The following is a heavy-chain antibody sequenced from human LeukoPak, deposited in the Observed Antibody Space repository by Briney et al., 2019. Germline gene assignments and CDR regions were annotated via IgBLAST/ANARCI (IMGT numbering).Heavy chain of an antibody. J-gene: IGHJ4*02. CDR2: IYYSGST. D-gene: IGHD3-9*01. CDR3: ATRCYDILTGYYYFDY. Sequence: SETLSLTCTVSGGSISSYYWTWIRQPPGKGLEWIGYIYYSGSTNYNPPLRSRVTISLDTSKNQFSLKLSSVTAADTAVYYCATRCYDILTGYYYFDYWGQGTLVTVSS. V-gene: IGHV4-59*08. CDR1: GGSISSYY.